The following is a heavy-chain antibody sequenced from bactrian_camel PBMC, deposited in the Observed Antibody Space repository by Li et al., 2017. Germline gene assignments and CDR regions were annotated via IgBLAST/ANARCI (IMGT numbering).Heavy chain of an antibody. J-gene: IGHJ4*01. D-gene: IGHD5*01. CDR1: GYTTCV. Sequence: DVQLVESGGGSVQAGGSLRLSCTGFGYTTCVGWFRQSPGKEREGVAVIDPGSSITYYADSVKDRFTISQDSSKRTVYLQMNKMEPEDTATYMCAPRLWGCDSLPRSVAGFEFWGQGTQVTVS. CDR3: APRLWGCDSLPRSVAGFEF. V-gene: IGHV3S40*01. CDR2: IDPGSSIT.